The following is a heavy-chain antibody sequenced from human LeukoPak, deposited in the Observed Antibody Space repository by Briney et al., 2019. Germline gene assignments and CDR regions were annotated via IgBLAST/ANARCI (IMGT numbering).Heavy chain of an antibody. Sequence: PSETLTLTCAVYGGSFSGYYWSWIRQPPGKGLEWIGEINHSGSTNYSPSLKSRVTISVDTSKNQFSLKLSSVTAADTAVYYCASKNVAVAGTNFDYWGQGTLVTVSS. CDR1: GGSFSGYY. CDR3: ASKNVAVAGTNFDY. CDR2: INHSGST. J-gene: IGHJ4*02. V-gene: IGHV4-34*01. D-gene: IGHD6-19*01.